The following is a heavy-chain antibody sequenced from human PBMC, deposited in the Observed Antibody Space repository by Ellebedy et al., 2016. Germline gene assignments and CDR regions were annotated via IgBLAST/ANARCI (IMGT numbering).Heavy chain of an antibody. J-gene: IGHJ4*02. CDR3: ARDGAYDSSGYRY. D-gene: IGHD3-22*01. Sequence: SETLSLXCAVSGGSISSSKWWSWVRQPPGKGLEWIGEIYHSGSTNYNPSLKSRVTISVDKSKNQFSLKLSSVTAADTAVYFCARDGAYDSSGYRYWGQGTLVTVSS. CDR1: GGSISSSKW. CDR2: IYHSGST. V-gene: IGHV4-4*02.